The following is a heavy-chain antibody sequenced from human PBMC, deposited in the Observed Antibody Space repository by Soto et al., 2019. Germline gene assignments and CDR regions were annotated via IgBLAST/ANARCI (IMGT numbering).Heavy chain of an antibody. Sequence: ASVKVSCKASGYTFTTYDISWVRQATGQGLEWMGWINPNSGNTGYAQKFQGRVTMTRNTSISTAYMELSSLRSEDTAVYYCARGGWITFGGVGVPNWFDPWGQGTLVTVSS. CDR1: GYTFTTYD. CDR3: ARGGWITFGGVGVPNWFDP. D-gene: IGHD3-16*01. V-gene: IGHV1-8*01. J-gene: IGHJ5*02. CDR2: INPNSGNT.